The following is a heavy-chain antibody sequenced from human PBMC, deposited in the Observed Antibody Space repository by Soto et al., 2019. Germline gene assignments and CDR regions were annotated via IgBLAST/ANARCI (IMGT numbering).Heavy chain of an antibody. Sequence: SETLSLTCTVSGGSISSYYWSWIRQPPGKGLEWIGYIYYSGSTNYNPSLKSRVTISVDTSKNQFSLKLSSVTAADTAVYYCARGGMAIYYMDVWGKGTTVTVSS. J-gene: IGHJ6*03. CDR2: IYYSGST. D-gene: IGHD2-8*01. CDR1: GGSISSYY. CDR3: ARGGMAIYYMDV. V-gene: IGHV4-59*08.